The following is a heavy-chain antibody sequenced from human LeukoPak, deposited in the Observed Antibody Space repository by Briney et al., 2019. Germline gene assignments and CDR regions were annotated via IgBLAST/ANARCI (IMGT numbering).Heavy chain of an antibody. D-gene: IGHD3-10*01. CDR3: ARVIAVVRGGGLSYYYAMDV. CDR1: GFTVSSNY. Sequence: PGGSLRLSCAASGFTVSSNYMSWVRQAPGKGLEWVSVIYSGGSTYYADSVKGRFTISRDNSKNTLYLQMNSLRAEDTAVYYCARVIAVVRGGGLSYYYAMDVWGQGTTVTVSS. J-gene: IGHJ6*02. CDR2: IYSGGST. V-gene: IGHV3-53*01.